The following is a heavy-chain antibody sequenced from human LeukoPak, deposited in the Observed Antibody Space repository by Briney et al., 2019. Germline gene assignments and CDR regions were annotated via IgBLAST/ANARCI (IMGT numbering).Heavy chain of an antibody. CDR3: ARGGLGSAFDN. CDR1: GFIFSSYA. D-gene: IGHD6-19*01. V-gene: IGHV3-23*01. CDR2: TSGSGGST. J-gene: IGHJ4*02. Sequence: GGSLRLSCAPSGFIFSSYALSWVRHAPGKGLGCVSATSGSGGSTDSADFLKGQFNISRDNSKNTLYPQINSLSTDDTAVFYCARGGLGSAFDNWGQGTLVTVSS.